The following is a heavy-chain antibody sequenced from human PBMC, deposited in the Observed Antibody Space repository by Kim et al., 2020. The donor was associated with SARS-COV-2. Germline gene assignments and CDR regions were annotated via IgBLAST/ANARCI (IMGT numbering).Heavy chain of an antibody. D-gene: IGHD3-10*01. V-gene: IGHV3-13*01. CDR3: ARGMGGSGSPKVGSYGPFDP. Sequence: GGSLRLSCAASGFTFSSYDMHWVRQATGKGLEWVSAIGTAGDTYYPGSVKGRFTISRENAKNSLYLQMNSLRAGDTAVYYCARGMGGSGSPKVGSYGPFDPWGQGTLVTVSS. CDR2: IGTAGDT. CDR1: GFTFSSYD. J-gene: IGHJ5*02.